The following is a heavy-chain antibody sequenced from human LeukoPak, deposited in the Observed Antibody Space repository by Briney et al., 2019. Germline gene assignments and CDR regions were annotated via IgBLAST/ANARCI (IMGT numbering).Heavy chain of an antibody. J-gene: IGHJ6*02. CDR2: ISGSGGST. V-gene: IGHV3-23*01. CDR1: GFTFSSYA. CDR3: AKDHTVITIFGVVSYYGMDV. Sequence: PGGSLRLSCAASGFTFSSYAMSWARQAPGKGLEWVSAISGSGGSTYYADSVKGRFTISRDNSKNTLYLQMNSLRAEDTAVYYCAKDHTVITIFGVVSYYGMDVWGQGTTVTVSS. D-gene: IGHD3-3*01.